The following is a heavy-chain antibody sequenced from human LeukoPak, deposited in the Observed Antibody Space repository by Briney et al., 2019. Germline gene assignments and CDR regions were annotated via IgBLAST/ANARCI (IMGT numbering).Heavy chain of an antibody. CDR3: ARQGRGYSKGGFDY. Sequence: GGSLRLSCAASGFTFSSYAMSWVRQAPGKGLEWVSGISGSGDSTYYADSVKGRFTISRDISKNTLYLQMNSLRAEDTAVYYCARQGRGYSKGGFDYWGQGTLVTVSS. CDR2: ISGSGDST. J-gene: IGHJ4*02. CDR1: GFTFSSYA. D-gene: IGHD3-22*01. V-gene: IGHV3-23*01.